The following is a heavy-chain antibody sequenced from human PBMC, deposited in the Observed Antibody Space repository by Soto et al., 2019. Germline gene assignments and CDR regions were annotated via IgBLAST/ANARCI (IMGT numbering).Heavy chain of an antibody. CDR1: GGSISSDGYY. J-gene: IGHJ6*02. Sequence: QVQLQESGPGLVKPSQTLSLTCSVSGGSISSDGYYWSWIRQHPGKGLEWIGYIFYSGNTYYNPSLKSRVTISVATSKNQFSLRLSSVTAADTAVYYCARVDRYYYYGMDVWGQGTTVTVSS. CDR3: ARVDRYYYYGMDV. D-gene: IGHD3-9*01. CDR2: IFYSGNT. V-gene: IGHV4-31*03.